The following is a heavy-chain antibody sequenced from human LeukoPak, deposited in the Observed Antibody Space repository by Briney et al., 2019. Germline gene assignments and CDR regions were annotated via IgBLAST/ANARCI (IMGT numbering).Heavy chain of an antibody. CDR3: ARESAAATLDF. D-gene: IGHD6-13*01. CDR1: GFTFSSYS. CDR2: ISSSSSYI. V-gene: IGHV3-21*01. Sequence: GGSLRLSCAASGFTFSSYSMNWVRQAPGKGLEWVSSISSSSSYIYYADSVKDRFTISRDNAKNSLYLQMNSLGAEDTAVYYCARESAAATLDFWGQGTLVTVSS. J-gene: IGHJ4*02.